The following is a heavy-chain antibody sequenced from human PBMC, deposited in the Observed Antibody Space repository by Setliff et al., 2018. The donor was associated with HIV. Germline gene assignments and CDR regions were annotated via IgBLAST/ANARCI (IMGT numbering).Heavy chain of an antibody. V-gene: IGHV7-4-1*02. Sequence: ASVKVSCKASGYTFINYAMNWVRQAPGQGLEWMGWINTHTGSPTYAQAFTGRFVFSVDTSVTTAYLQISSLKADDTAVYYCARALYGDYGGDINWLDPWGQGTQVTVS. CDR3: ARALYGDYGGDINWLDP. J-gene: IGHJ5*02. CDR1: GYTFINYA. CDR2: INTHTGSP. D-gene: IGHD4-17*01.